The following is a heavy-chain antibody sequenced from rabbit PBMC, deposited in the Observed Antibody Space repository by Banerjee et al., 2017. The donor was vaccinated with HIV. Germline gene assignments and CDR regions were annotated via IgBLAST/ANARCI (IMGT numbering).Heavy chain of an antibody. J-gene: IGHJ4*01. D-gene: IGHD2-1*01. CDR3: ASYSYDDYDYFNL. Sequence: QEQLEESGGDLVKPEGSLTLTCTASGFSFSSSYWICWVRQAPGKGLEWIACVYAGSSGTTYYASWAKGRFTISKTSSTTVTLQMTTLTAADMATYFCASYSYDDYDYFNLWGPGTLVTVS. CDR1: GFSFSSSYW. CDR2: VYAGSSGTT. V-gene: IGHV1S45*01.